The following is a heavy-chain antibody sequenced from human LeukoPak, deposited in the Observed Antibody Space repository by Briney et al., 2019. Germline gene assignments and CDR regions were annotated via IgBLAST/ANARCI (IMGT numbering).Heavy chain of an antibody. CDR1: GSTFSSYA. V-gene: IGHV3-23*01. D-gene: IGHD4-17*01. CDR2: ISGSGGST. Sequence: PGGSLRLSCAASGSTFSSYAMSWGRQAPGKGLEWVSAISGSGGSTYYADSVKGPFTISTANSKNTLYLHMITFGVEDTAVYYCAKTPRATVTTNYWGQGTLVTVSS. J-gene: IGHJ4*02. CDR3: AKTPRATVTTNY.